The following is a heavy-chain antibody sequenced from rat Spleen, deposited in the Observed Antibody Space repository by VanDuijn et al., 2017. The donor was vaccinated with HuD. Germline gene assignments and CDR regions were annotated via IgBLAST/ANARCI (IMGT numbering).Heavy chain of an antibody. CDR2: ISTGGGNT. V-gene: IGHV5S13*01. Sequence: EVQLVESGGGLVQPGRSLKLSCAASGFTYSNYVMAWVRQAPTKGLEWVASISTGGGNTYYRDSVKGRFTISRDNAKNTLYLQMDSLRSEDTATYYCAKGYNSYFDYWGQGVMVTVSS. CDR3: AKGYNSYFDY. J-gene: IGHJ2*01. D-gene: IGHD1-10*01. CDR1: GFTYSNYV.